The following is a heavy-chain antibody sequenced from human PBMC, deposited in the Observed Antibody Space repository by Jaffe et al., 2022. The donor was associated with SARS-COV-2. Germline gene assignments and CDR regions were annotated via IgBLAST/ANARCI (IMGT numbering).Heavy chain of an antibody. CDR1: GGTFSSYA. J-gene: IGHJ4*02. V-gene: IGHV1-69*01. Sequence: QVQLVQSGAEVKKPGSSVKVSCKASGGTFSSYAISWVRQAPGQGLEWMGGIIPIFGTANYAQKFQGRVTITADESTSTAYMELSSLRSEDTAVYYCARGHSSIAARPFDYWGQGTLVTVSS. CDR2: IIPIFGTA. D-gene: IGHD6-6*01. CDR3: ARGHSSIAARPFDY.